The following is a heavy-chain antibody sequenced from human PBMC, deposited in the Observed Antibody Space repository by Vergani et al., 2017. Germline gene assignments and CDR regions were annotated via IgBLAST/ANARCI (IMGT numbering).Heavy chain of an antibody. D-gene: IGHD1-14*01. J-gene: IGHJ4*02. CDR3: AKEGRSGITPFVAD. V-gene: IGHV3-23*01. Sequence: EVQLLESGGGLVQPGGSLRVSCAASGFTFSGDAMSWVRQAPGKGLEWVSAINRGSTTYYADSVQGRFTISRDNSKNTVFLQMNSLRAEDTAVYYCAKEGRSGITPFVADWGQATLVTVSS. CDR2: INRGSTT. CDR1: GFTFSGDA.